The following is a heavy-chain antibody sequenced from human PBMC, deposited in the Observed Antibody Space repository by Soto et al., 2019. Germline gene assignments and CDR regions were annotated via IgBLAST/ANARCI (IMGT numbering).Heavy chain of an antibody. CDR2: SIGGGDTT. CDR3: AKDSTTYYGYFHY. Sequence: GGSLRLSCVASGFTFSTYAMSWVRQAPGKGLEWVSASIGGGDTTYYANSVKGRFTISRDNSKNMLFLQMNSLRVEDTAVFYCAKDSTTYYGYFHYWGQETLVTVSS. V-gene: IGHV3-23*01. D-gene: IGHD3-10*01. CDR1: GFTFSTYA. J-gene: IGHJ4*02.